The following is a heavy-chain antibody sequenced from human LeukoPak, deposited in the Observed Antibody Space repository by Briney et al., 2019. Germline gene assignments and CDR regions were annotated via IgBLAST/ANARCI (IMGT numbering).Heavy chain of an antibody. V-gene: IGHV1-24*01. D-gene: IGHD3-10*01. CDR3: ATDVVGLLWFGELSGY. Sequence: ASVKVSCKVSGYTLTELSTHWVRQATGKGLEWMGGFDPEDGETIYAQKFQGRVTMTGDTSTDTAYMELSSLRSEDTAVYYCATDVVGLLWFGELSGYWGQGTLVTVSS. CDR1: GYTLTELS. CDR2: FDPEDGET. J-gene: IGHJ4*02.